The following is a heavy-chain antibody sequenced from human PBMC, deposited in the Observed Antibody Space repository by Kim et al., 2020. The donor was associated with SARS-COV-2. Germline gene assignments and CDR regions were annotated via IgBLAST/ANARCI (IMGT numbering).Heavy chain of an antibody. Sequence: VKGRFTISRDNSKNTLYLQMNSLRAEDTAVYYCARGRIVVVVAATLPDYWGQGSLVTVSS. V-gene: IGHV3-30*01. CDR3: ARGRIVVVVAATLPDY. D-gene: IGHD2-15*01. J-gene: IGHJ4*02.